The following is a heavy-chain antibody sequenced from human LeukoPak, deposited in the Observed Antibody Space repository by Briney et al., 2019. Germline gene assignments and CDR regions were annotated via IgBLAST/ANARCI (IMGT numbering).Heavy chain of an antibody. CDR2: IYSGGST. D-gene: IGHD2/OR15-2a*01. J-gene: IGHJ3*02. Sequence: GGSLRLSCAASGFTFSSYGMSWVRQAPGKGLEWVSVIYSGGSTYYADSVKGRFTISRDNSKNTLYLQMNSLRAEDTAVYYCAKSPRINAFDIWGQGTMVTVSS. CDR3: AKSPRINAFDI. CDR1: GFTFSSYG. V-gene: IGHV3-23*03.